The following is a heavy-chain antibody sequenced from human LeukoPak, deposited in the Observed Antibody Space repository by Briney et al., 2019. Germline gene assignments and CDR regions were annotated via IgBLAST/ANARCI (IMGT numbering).Heavy chain of an antibody. Sequence: PSETLSLTCSVSGFSISSGYYWGWIRQPPGKGLEWIGSIYHSGSTSYNPSLKSRVTISVDTSKNQFYLKLSSVTAADTAVYYCARAISYYDSSGIFDPWGQGTLVTVSS. D-gene: IGHD3-22*01. CDR2: IYHSGST. J-gene: IGHJ5*02. CDR1: GFSISSGYY. CDR3: ARAISYYDSSGIFDP. V-gene: IGHV4-38-2*02.